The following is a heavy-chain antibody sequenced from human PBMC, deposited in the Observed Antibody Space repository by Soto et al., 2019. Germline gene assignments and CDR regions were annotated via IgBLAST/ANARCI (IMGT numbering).Heavy chain of an antibody. CDR1: GGSSAGSY. CDR3: SRPEPFTAAGPY. D-gene: IGHD6-13*01. J-gene: IGHJ4*02. CDR2: IHHSGVT. V-gene: IGHV4-4*02. Sequence: SETLCLTWGVAGGSSAGSYGSWLSQPPGKGLEWIADIHHSGVTNYNPSLKSRVIISLDRSKNQFSLQLNSMSAADTAVYYCSRPEPFTAAGPYWGQGTLVTVSS.